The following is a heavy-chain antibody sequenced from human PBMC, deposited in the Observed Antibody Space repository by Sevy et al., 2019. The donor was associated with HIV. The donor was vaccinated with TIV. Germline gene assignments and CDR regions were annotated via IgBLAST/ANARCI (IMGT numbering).Heavy chain of an antibody. Sequence: SETLSLTCAVYGGSFSGYYWSWIRQPPGKGLEWIGEINHSGSTNYNPSLKSRVTISVDTSKNQFSLKLSSVTAADTAVYYCARGLYSGSYYSPEECYFDYWGQGTLVTVSS. D-gene: IGHD1-26*01. J-gene: IGHJ4*02. V-gene: IGHV4-34*01. CDR2: INHSGST. CDR3: ARGLYSGSYYSPEECYFDY. CDR1: GGSFSGYY.